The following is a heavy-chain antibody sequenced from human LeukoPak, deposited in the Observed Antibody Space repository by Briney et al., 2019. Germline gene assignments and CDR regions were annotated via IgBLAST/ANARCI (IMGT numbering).Heavy chain of an antibody. CDR1: GYSFTSYW. D-gene: IGHD3-10*01. J-gene: IGHJ6*02. CDR2: IYPGDSDT. Sequence: GESLKISCKGSGYSFTSYWIGWVRQMPGKGLEWMGIIYPGDSDTRYSPSFQGQVTISADKSISTAYLQWSSPKASDTAMYYCARHTGSGSYYRPGMDVWGQGTTVTVSS. V-gene: IGHV5-51*01. CDR3: ARHTGSGSYYRPGMDV.